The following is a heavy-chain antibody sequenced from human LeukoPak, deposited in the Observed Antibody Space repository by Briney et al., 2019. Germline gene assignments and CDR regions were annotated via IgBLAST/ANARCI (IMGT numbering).Heavy chain of an antibody. D-gene: IGHD3-10*01. CDR1: GFTFSSYA. V-gene: IGHV3-23*01. CDR3: AANMVRGVRGEGIGY. Sequence: PGGSLRLSCAGSGFTFSSYAMSWVRQAPGKGLEWVSAITGSGGSTYYADSVKGRFTISRDNSKNTLYLQMNSLRAEDTAVYYCAANMVRGVRGEGIGYWGQGTLVTVSS. J-gene: IGHJ4*02. CDR2: ITGSGGST.